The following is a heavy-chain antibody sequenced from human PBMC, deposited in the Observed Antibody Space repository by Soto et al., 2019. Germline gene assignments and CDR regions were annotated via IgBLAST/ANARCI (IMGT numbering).Heavy chain of an antibody. D-gene: IGHD3-16*01. CDR1: GGTFSSYT. V-gene: IGHV1-69*02. J-gene: IGHJ5*02. CDR2: IIPILGIA. Sequence: QVQLVQSGAEVKKPGSSVKVSCKASGGTFSSYTISWVRQAPGQGLAWMGRIIPILGIANYAQKFQGRVTITADNSTSTAYMELSSLRSEDTAVYYCARLGGQDWFDPWGQGTLVTVSS. CDR3: ARLGGQDWFDP.